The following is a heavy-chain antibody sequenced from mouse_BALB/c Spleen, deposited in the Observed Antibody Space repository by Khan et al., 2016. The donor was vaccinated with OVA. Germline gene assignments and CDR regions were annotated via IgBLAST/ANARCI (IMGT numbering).Heavy chain of an antibody. D-gene: IGHD1-3*01. CDR2: INPTTGYT. CDR1: GYTFINYW. J-gene: IGHJ2*01. Sequence: QVQLKESGAELAKPGASVKMSCKASGYTFINYWMNWVKQRPGQGLEWIGYINPTTGYTEYNQKFKDKATLTADKSSSTADMQLSSLTSEDSAVYYCARRGLQWDFDYWGQGTTLTVSS. V-gene: IGHV1-7*01. CDR3: ARRGLQWDFDY.